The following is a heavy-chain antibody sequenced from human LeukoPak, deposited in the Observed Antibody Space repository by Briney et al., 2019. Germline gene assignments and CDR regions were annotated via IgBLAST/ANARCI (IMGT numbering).Heavy chain of an antibody. CDR1: GGSMTTRNYY. CDR3: ARAGGYSYGRAPRKSYYYYYYMDV. V-gene: IGHV4-39*07. J-gene: IGHJ6*03. D-gene: IGHD5-18*01. CDR2: KYYSGST. Sequence: SETLSLTCTVSGGSMTTRNYYWGWIRQSPGKGLEWIGHKYYSGSTYYNPSLKGRVTISVDTSKNQFSLKLSSVTAADTAVYYCARAGGYSYGRAPRKSYYYYYYMDVWGKGTTVTVSS.